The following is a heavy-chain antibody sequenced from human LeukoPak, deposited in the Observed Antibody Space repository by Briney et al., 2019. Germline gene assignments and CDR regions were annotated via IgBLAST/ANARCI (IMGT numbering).Heavy chain of an antibody. CDR3: AKFDPSLTFHY. V-gene: IGHV3-38-3*01. Sequence: GGSLRLSCAASGFTVSSNEMGWVRQAPGKGLEWVSSISGGSTYYADSRKGRFTISRDNSKNTLYLQMNSLRAEDTAVYYCAKFDPSLTFHYWGQGTLVTVSS. CDR1: GFTVSSNE. J-gene: IGHJ4*02. CDR2: ISGGST.